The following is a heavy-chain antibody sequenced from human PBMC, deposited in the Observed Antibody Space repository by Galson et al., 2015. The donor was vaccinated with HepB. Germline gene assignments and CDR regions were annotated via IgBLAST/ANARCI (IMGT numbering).Heavy chain of an antibody. D-gene: IGHD1/OR15-1a*01. J-gene: IGHJ3*02. Sequence: SLRLSCAASGFTFSSYSMNWVRQAPGKGLEWVSSISSSSSYIYYADSVKGRFTISRDNAKNSLYLQMNSLRAEDTAVYYCARALYNWNIRGPLDAFDIWGQGTMVTVSS. CDR1: GFTFSSYS. CDR3: ARALYNWNIRGPLDAFDI. CDR2: ISSSSSYI. V-gene: IGHV3-21*01.